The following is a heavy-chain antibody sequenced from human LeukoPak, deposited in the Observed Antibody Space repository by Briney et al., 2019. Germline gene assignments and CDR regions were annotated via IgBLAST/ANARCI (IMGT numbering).Heavy chain of an antibody. CDR1: GYTFTGYY. D-gene: IGHD1-26*01. CDR2: INPNSGGT. J-gene: IGHJ5*02. Sequence: GASVKVSCKASGYTFTGYYMHWVRQAPGQGLEWMGWINPNSGGTNYAQKFQGRVTMTRDTSISTAYMELSRLRSDDTAVYYRASFGRSYHHYKPHFTLFDPWGQGTLVTVSS. V-gene: IGHV1-2*02. CDR3: ASFGRSYHHYKPHFTLFDP.